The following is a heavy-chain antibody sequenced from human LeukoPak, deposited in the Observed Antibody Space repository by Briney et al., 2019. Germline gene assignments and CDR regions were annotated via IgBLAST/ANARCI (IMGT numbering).Heavy chain of an antibody. D-gene: IGHD4-17*01. CDR2: ISYDGSNK. Sequence: AGGSLRLSCAASGFTFSSYAMHWVRQAPGKGLEWVAVISYDGSNKYYADSVKGRFTISRDNSKNTLYLQMNSLRAEDTAVYYCARVGDTVTRHYYYYYGMDVWGQGTTVTVSS. CDR1: GFTFSSYA. V-gene: IGHV3-30-3*01. CDR3: ARVGDTVTRHYYYYYGMDV. J-gene: IGHJ6*02.